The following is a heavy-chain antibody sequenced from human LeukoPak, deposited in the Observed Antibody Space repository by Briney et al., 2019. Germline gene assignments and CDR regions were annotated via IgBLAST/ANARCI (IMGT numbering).Heavy chain of an antibody. V-gene: IGHV3-74*01. CDR2: INSDGSST. D-gene: IGHD3-10*01. J-gene: IGHJ4*02. Sequence: GGSLRLSCAASGFTFSSYWMHWVRHAPGKGLVWVSRINSDGSSTSYADSVKGRFTISRDNAKNTLYLQMNSLRAEDTAVYYCARGRVRRGLLWFGELYGGQGTLVTVSS. CDR3: ARGRVRRGLLWFGELY. CDR1: GFTFSSYW.